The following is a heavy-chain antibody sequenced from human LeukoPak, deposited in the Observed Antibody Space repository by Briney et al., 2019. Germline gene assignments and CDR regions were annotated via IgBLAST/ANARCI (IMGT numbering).Heavy chain of an antibody. Sequence: GGSLRLSCAASEFTISRYWMHWVRQAPGKGLVWVSNINNDGSITTYADSVKGRFTISRDNAQNSLYLQMNGLRVEDTAVYYCTRRLDDWGQGTLVTVSS. J-gene: IGHJ4*02. V-gene: IGHV3-74*01. CDR3: TRRLDD. CDR1: EFTISRYW. CDR2: INNDGSIT. D-gene: IGHD3-16*01.